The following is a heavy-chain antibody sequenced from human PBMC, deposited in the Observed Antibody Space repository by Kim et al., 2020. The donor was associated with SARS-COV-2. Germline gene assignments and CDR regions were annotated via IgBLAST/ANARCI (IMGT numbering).Heavy chain of an antibody. CDR3: AKDNQVLRYFDWLLPFDY. D-gene: IGHD3-9*01. J-gene: IGHJ4*02. Sequence: GGSLRLSCAASGFTFSSYAMSWVRQAPGKGLEWVSAISGSGGSTYYADSVKGRFTISRDNSKNTLYLQMNSLRAEDTAVYYCAKDNQVLRYFDWLLPFDYWGQGTLVTVSS. V-gene: IGHV3-23*01. CDR1: GFTFSSYA. CDR2: ISGSGGST.